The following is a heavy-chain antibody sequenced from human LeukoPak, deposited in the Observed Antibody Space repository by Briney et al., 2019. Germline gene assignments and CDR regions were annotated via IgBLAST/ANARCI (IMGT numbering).Heavy chain of an antibody. CDR1: GDSISSYF. D-gene: IGHD3-16*01. Sequence: SETLSLTCTVSGDSISSYFWSWIRQPPGKGLEWIGYTHYSGSTSYNPSLTSRVTISLDTSKNQFYLKLSSVTASDTAFYYCARDKRRDYGDYFDNWGQGTQVTVSS. CDR2: THYSGST. J-gene: IGHJ4*02. V-gene: IGHV4-59*01. CDR3: ARDKRRDYGDYFDN.